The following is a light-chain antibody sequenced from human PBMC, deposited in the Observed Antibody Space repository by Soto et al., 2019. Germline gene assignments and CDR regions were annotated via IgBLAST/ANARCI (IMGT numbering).Light chain of an antibody. CDR1: QSISSW. J-gene: IGKJ5*01. Sequence: DIQMPQSPSTLSASVGDRVSITCRASQSISSWLAWYQQKPGKAPNLLIYDVSNLKSGVPSRFSGSGSGTEFTLTITSLQPDDFATYYCQHYDSYPITFGQGTRLEIK. CDR3: QHYDSYPIT. CDR2: DVS. V-gene: IGKV1-5*01.